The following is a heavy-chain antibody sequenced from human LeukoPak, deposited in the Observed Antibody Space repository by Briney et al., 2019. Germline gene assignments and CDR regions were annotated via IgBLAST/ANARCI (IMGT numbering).Heavy chain of an antibody. Sequence: GGSLRLSCAASGFTFSNHWMHWVRQAPGKGLMWVSRINRDGSRTDYADSVKGRFTISRDDAKNTLYLQVNSLRAEDTAVSFCARGGSDTAMAHDYWGQGTLVTVSS. CDR3: ARGGSDTAMAHDY. CDR1: GFTFSNHW. CDR2: INRDGSRT. J-gene: IGHJ4*02. D-gene: IGHD5-18*01. V-gene: IGHV3-74*01.